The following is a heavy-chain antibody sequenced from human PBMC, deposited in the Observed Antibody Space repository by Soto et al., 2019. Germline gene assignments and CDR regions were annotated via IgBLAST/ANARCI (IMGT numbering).Heavy chain of an antibody. J-gene: IGHJ4*02. Sequence: PSYTLSLTCTIAGGSSSVYYWSWIRQPPGQALEWIGYIYDSGSPYYNPSLRSRVIISADTSKNQISLKLTSATAADTAVYYCESGVGSSPPRYWGRGTLVTGSS. V-gene: IGHV4-59*01. CDR3: ESGVGSSPPRY. D-gene: IGHD1-26*01. CDR1: GGSSSVYY. CDR2: IYDSGSP.